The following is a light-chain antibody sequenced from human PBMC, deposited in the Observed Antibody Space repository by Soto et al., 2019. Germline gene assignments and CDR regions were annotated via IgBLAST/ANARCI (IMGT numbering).Light chain of an antibody. CDR1: SSDVGTYNL. CDR2: EIS. Sequence: QSVLTQPASVSGSPGQSITISCTGTSSDVGTYNLVSWYQHHPGKAPKLMIYEISKRPSGVSNRFFGSKSGNTASLTISGLQAEDEADYYCCSFAHGSKLMFGGGTKVTVL. V-gene: IGLV2-23*02. J-gene: IGLJ3*02. CDR3: CSFAHGSKLM.